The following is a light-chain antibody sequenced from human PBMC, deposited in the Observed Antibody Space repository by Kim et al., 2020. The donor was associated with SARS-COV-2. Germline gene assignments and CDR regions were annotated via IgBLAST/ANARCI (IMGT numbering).Light chain of an antibody. CDR1: QSVTNN. Sequence: PGERVTLSCWASQSVTNNLAWYQQKPGQAPRLLIYGASTRATGFPARFSGSGSGTEFTLTISSLQSEDSAVYYCQQYHDWWTFGQGTKV. J-gene: IGKJ1*01. CDR3: QQYHDWWT. V-gene: IGKV3-15*01. CDR2: GAS.